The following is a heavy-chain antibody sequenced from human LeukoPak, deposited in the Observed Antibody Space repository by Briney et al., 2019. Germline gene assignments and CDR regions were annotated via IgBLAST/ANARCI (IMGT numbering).Heavy chain of an antibody. Sequence: ASVKVSCKASGYTFTSYGISWVRQAPGQGLEWMGWISAYNGNTNYAQKLQGRVTMTTDTSTSTAYMELRSLRSDDTAVYYCARDFIRSFEFYVSSGYYFYYFDYWGQGTLVTVSS. CDR2: ISAYNGNT. V-gene: IGHV1-18*01. D-gene: IGHD3-22*01. CDR1: GYTFTSYG. J-gene: IGHJ4*02. CDR3: ARDFIRSFEFYVSSGYYFYYFDY.